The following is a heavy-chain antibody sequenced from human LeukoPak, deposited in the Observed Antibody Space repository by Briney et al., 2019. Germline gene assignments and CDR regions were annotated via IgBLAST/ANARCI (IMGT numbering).Heavy chain of an antibody. CDR2: ISGSGGST. CDR3: GIRRNYEAFDY. J-gene: IGHJ4*02. Sequence: GGSLRLSCAASGFTFSSNAMTWVRQAPGKGLEWVSAISGSGGSTYYADSVKGRFTISRDNSKNTLYLQMNSLRAEDTAKYYCGIRRNYEAFDYWGQGTLVTVSS. V-gene: IGHV3-23*01. D-gene: IGHD1-7*01. CDR1: GFTFSSNA.